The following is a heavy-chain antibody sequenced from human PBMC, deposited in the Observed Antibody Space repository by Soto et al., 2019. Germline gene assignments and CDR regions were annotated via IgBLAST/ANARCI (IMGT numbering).Heavy chain of an antibody. CDR3: AAGFPLDY. D-gene: IGHD1-1*01. Sequence: EVQLVESGGVLVQPGGSLRVSCAASGFTFSTSWRNWVRQAPGKGLEWVANINGDGSEDYYVDSVRGRVTISRDNVKNSLFLEINSLTADETAVYYCAAGFPLDYWGQGTLVTVSS. V-gene: IGHV3-7*01. CDR1: GFTFSTSW. CDR2: INGDGSED. J-gene: IGHJ4*02.